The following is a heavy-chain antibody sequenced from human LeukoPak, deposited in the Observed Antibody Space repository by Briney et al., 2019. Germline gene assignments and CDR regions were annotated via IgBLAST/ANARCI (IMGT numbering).Heavy chain of an antibody. V-gene: IGHV3-64*01. D-gene: IGHD2-8*01. CDR3: ARAHCTNDVCYIGLLDY. J-gene: IGHJ4*01. Sequence: GVSLRLSCAASGFTFSSYSMHWVRQAPGKGLEYVSAISSNGGSTYYANSVKGRFTISRDNSKNTLYLQMGSLRAEDMAVYYCARAHCTNDVCYIGLLDYWGQGTLVTVFS. CDR1: GFTFSSYS. CDR2: ISSNGGST.